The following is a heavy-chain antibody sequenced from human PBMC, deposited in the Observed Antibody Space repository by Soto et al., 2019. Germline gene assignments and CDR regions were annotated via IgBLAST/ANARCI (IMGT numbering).Heavy chain of an antibody. J-gene: IGHJ4*01. Sequence: SVKVSRKASGYTFTRYDINWVRQAPGQGLEWMGGINPIFGTANYAQKFQGRVTITADESTSTAYMELNSLKTEDTGIYYCTTDSYSTMIVVRFDYWGHGTLVTVSS. D-gene: IGHD3-22*01. CDR3: TTDSYSTMIVVRFDY. V-gene: IGHV1-69*13. CDR2: INPIFGTA. CDR1: GYTFTRYD.